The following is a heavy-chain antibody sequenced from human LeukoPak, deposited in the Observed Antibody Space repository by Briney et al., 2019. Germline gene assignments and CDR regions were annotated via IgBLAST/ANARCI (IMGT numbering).Heavy chain of an antibody. Sequence: GRSLRLSCAASGFTFDDYAMHWVRQAPGKGLEWVSGISWNSGTIGYGDSVKGLFSISRDNAKNSLHLQMNRRRPDDTALYYCAKGTEIVGTAPLDSWGQGTLVTVSS. CDR1: GFTFDDYA. D-gene: IGHD5-12*01. J-gene: IGHJ4*02. V-gene: IGHV3-9*01. CDR3: AKGTEIVGTAPLDS. CDR2: ISWNSGTI.